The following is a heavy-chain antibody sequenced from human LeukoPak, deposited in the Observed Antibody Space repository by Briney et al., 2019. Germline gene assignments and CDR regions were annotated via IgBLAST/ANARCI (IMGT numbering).Heavy chain of an antibody. CDR2: IGASGGTT. CDR1: GFTFSSSA. CDR3: AKVWGIYYFDY. V-gene: IGHV3-23*01. D-gene: IGHD3-16*01. J-gene: IGHJ4*02. Sequence: GGSLRLSCAASGFTFSSSAMRWVRQAPGKGLEWVSAIGASGGTTYYADSVKGRFTISRDNSKNTLYLQMNSLRAEDTALYYCAKVWGIYYFDYWGQGTLVTVSS.